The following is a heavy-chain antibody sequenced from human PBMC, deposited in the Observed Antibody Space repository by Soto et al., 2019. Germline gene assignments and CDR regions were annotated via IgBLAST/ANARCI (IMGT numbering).Heavy chain of an antibody. CDR3: ARSEMTYTRND. CDR2: IKGVGSVR. D-gene: IGHD1-1*01. J-gene: IGHJ4*02. V-gene: IGHV3-7*03. CDR1: GFTFSGYW. Sequence: GGSLRLSCAASGFTFSGYWMSWVRQAPGKGLEWVSTIKGVGSVRHYVDSVKGRFTISRDNSKNTLYLQMDSLRAEDTALYYCARSEMTYTRNDWGQGTLVTISS.